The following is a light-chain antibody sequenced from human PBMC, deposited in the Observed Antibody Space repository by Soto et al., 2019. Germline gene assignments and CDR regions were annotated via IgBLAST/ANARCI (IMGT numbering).Light chain of an antibody. CDR3: GTWDSSLSAWV. Sequence: QSVLTQPPSVSAAPGQKITISCSGSSSNIGNNYVSWYQQLPGTAPKLLIYENNKRPSGIPDRFSGSRSATSATLGITGLQTGDEADYYCGTWDSSLSAWVFGGGTKHTVL. V-gene: IGLV1-51*02. CDR2: ENN. CDR1: SSNIGNNY. J-gene: IGLJ3*02.